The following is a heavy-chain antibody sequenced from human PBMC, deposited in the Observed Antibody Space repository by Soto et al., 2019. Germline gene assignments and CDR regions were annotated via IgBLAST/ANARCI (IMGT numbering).Heavy chain of an antibody. J-gene: IGHJ4*02. Sequence: SETLSLTCTVSGGSISSSSYYWGWIRQPPGKGLEWIGSIYYSGSTYYNPSLKSRVTISVDTSKNQFSLKLSSVTAADTAVYYCASDYYYGSGSYYGPFDYWGQGTLVTVSS. D-gene: IGHD3-10*01. CDR1: GGSISSSSYY. CDR3: ASDYYYGSGSYYGPFDY. CDR2: IYYSGST. V-gene: IGHV4-39*01.